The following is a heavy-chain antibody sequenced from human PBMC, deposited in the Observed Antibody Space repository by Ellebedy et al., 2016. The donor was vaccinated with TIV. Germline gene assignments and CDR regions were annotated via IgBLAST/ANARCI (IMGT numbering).Heavy chain of an antibody. J-gene: IGHJ3*02. Sequence: GESLKISCTASGFTVSSNYMCWVRQASGKGLEWVSYIGSSAYSTHYADSVQGRFTISRDNYRNTLYLQMNSLRGEDTAVYFCAKDVRYTTGWGGALDIWGQGAMVIVSS. V-gene: IGHV3-23*01. CDR3: AKDVRYTTGWGGALDI. D-gene: IGHD2-8*02. CDR2: IGSSAYST. CDR1: GFTVSSNY.